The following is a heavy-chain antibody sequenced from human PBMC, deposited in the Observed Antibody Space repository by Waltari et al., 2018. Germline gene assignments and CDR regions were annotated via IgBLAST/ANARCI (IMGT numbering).Heavy chain of an antibody. CDR1: GFTFSNFG. V-gene: IGHV3-30*02. CDR2: IWFDGSDK. D-gene: IGHD2-2*02. Sequence: QVNLVESGGGVVQPGGSLRLSCATSGFTFSNFGRHWVRQAPGKGMGVVALIWFDGSDKFYADSVRGRFTISRDNSARTLYLDMDSLRLDDTAMYYCAKDAFGNTYLDFWGQGTLVTVSS. CDR3: AKDAFGNTYLDF. J-gene: IGHJ4*02.